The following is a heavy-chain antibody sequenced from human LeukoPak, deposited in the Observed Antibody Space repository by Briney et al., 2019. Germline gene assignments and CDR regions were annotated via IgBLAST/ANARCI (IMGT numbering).Heavy chain of an antibody. V-gene: IGHV4-59*08. D-gene: IGHD3-3*01. CDR1: GGSISGYY. J-gene: IGHJ3*02. CDR2: IHYSGST. CDR3: ARHASGYIFDI. Sequence: SETLSLTCTASGGSISGYYWSWIRQPPGKGLEWIGEIHYSGSTKYNSWLKSRVTISVETSKNLFSRRLSSVTAADTGVYYCARHASGYIFDIWRRATMATVSS.